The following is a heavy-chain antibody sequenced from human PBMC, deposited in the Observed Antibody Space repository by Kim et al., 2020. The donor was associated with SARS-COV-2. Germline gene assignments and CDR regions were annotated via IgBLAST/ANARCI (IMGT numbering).Heavy chain of an antibody. Sequence: GGSLRLSCAASGFTFSSYGMHWVRQAPGKGLEWVAVIWYDGSNKYYADSVKGRFTISRDNSKNTLYLQMNSLRAEDTAVYYCARERGFYCSSTSCYTVPNFDYWGQGTLVTVSS. D-gene: IGHD2-2*02. J-gene: IGHJ4*02. CDR3: ARERGFYCSSTSCYTVPNFDY. V-gene: IGHV3-33*01. CDR1: GFTFSSYG. CDR2: IWYDGSNK.